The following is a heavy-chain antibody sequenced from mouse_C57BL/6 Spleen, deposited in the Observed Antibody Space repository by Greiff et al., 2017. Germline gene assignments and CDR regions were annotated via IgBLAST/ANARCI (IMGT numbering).Heavy chain of an antibody. CDR2: INPSNGGT. CDR3: ARSPYSNYASWFAY. J-gene: IGHJ3*01. V-gene: IGHV1-53*01. D-gene: IGHD2-5*01. Sequence: QVQLKQPGTELVKPGASVKLSCKASGYTFTSYWMHWVKQRPGQGLEWIGNINPSNGGTNYNEKFKSKATLTVDKSSSTAYMQLSSLTSEDSAVYYCARSPYSNYASWFAYWGQGTLVTVSA. CDR1: GYTFTSYW.